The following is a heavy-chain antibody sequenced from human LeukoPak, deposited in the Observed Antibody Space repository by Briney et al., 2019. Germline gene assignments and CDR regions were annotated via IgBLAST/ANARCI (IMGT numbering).Heavy chain of an antibody. D-gene: IGHD3-16*02. CDR2: INWHGGRT. V-gene: IGHV3-20*04. CDR3: ATGIETTNYDYVWGSYRYEDY. CDR1: GFTFDDYG. Sequence: GGSLRLSCAASGFTFDDYGMSWVRQAPGKGLEWVSGINWHGGRTGYADSVKGRFTISRDNAKNSLYLQMNGLRAEDTALYYCATGIETTNYDYVWGSYRYEDYWGQGTLVTVSS. J-gene: IGHJ4*02.